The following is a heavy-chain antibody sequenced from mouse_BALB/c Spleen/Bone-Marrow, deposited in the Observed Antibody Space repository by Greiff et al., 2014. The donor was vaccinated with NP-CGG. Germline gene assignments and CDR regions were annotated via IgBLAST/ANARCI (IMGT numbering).Heavy chain of an antibody. CDR3: ASYRYAWYFDV. CDR2: IDPANGNT. V-gene: IGHV14-3*02. D-gene: IGHD2-14*01. Sequence: VHVKQSGAELVKPGASVKLSCTASGFNIKDTYMHWVKQRPEQGLEWIGRIDPANGNTKYDPKFQGKATITADTSSNTAYLQLSSLTSEDTAVYYCASYRYAWYFDVWAQGPRSPSPQ. CDR1: GFNIKDTY. J-gene: IGHJ1*01.